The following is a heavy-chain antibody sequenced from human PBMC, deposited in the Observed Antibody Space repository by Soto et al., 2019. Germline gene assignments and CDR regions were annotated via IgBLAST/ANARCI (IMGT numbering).Heavy chain of an antibody. Sequence: GGSLRHSCAASGVTFISYAMHWVRQATGKGLEWVAVISYDGSNKYYADSVKGRFTISRDNSKNTLYLQMNSLRAEDTAVYYCARGGIVLVPAALEWFDPWGQGTLVTVSS. CDR3: ARGGIVLVPAALEWFDP. J-gene: IGHJ5*02. D-gene: IGHD2-2*01. V-gene: IGHV3-30-3*01. CDR2: ISYDGSNK. CDR1: GVTFISYA.